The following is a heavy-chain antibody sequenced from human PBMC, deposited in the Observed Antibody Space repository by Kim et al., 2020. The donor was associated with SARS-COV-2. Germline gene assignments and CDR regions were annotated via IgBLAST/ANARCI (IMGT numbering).Heavy chain of an antibody. D-gene: IGHD5-18*01. CDR3: ARSLRSGYSYGYPYFDY. Sequence: LQGRVTMTTDTSTSTAYMELRSLRSDDTAVYYCARSLRSGYSYGYPYFDYWGQGTLVTVSS. V-gene: IGHV1-18*01. J-gene: IGHJ4*02.